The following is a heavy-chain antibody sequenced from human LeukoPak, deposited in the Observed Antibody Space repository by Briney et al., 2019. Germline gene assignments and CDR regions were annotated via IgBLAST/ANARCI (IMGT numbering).Heavy chain of an antibody. CDR2: ISSSSSYT. Sequence: LGGSLRLSCAASGFTFSDYYMSWIRQAPGKGLEWVSYISSSSSYTNYADSVKGRFTISRDNAKNSLYLQMNSLRAEDTAVYYCARAPHYSNYGPYYYGMDVWGQGTTVTVSS. D-gene: IGHD4-11*01. CDR1: GFTFSDYY. V-gene: IGHV3-11*06. J-gene: IGHJ6*02. CDR3: ARAPHYSNYGPYYYGMDV.